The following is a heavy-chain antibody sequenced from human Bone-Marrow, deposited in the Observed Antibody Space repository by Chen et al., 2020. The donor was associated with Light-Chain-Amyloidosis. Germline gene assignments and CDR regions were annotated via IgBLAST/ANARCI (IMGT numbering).Heavy chain of an antibody. Sequence: VQLVESGGGVVQPGRSLRLSCVASGFTFSSYGIFWVRQAPGKGLEWVSYISSSGSTIYYADSVKGRFTISRDNAKNSLYLQMNSLRAEDTAVYYCARLAIGCYDYWGQGTLVTVSS. V-gene: IGHV3-48*04. D-gene: IGHD2-8*01. CDR1: GFTFSSYG. CDR2: ISSSGSTI. CDR3: ARLAIGCYDY. J-gene: IGHJ4*02.